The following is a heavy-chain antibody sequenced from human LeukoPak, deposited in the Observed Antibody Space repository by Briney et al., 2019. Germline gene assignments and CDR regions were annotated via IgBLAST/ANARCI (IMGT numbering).Heavy chain of an antibody. CDR1: GFTFDDYA. V-gene: IGHV3-9*01. CDR3: AKDIEARRATYYFDY. J-gene: IGHJ4*02. CDR2: ISWNSGGI. Sequence: GGSLRPSCAASGFTFDDYAMHWVRQAPGKGLEWVSGISWNSGGIGYADSVKGRFTISRDNAKNSLYLQMNSLRAEDTALYYCAKDIEARRATYYFDYWGQGTLVTVSS.